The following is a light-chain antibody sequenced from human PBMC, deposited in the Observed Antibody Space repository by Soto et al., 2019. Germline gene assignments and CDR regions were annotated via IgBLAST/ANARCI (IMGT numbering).Light chain of an antibody. Sequence: QLVLTQPPSVSGAPGQRVTISCTGSRSNIGAGYAVHWYQQLPGTAPKLLIYDNTNRPSGVPDRFSASESGTSASLAITGLQSADEADYYCQSYDTSLSASVFGGVTQLTVL. CDR1: RSNIGAGYA. J-gene: IGLJ2*01. CDR3: QSYDTSLSASV. CDR2: DNT. V-gene: IGLV1-40*01.